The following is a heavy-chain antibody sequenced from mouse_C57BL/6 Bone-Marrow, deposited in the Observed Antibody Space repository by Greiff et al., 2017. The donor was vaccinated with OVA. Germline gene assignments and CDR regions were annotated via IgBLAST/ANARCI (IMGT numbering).Heavy chain of an antibody. J-gene: IGHJ2*01. Sequence: VKLQESGPELVKPGASVKISCKASGYAFSSSWMNWVKQRPGKGLEWIGRIYPGDGDTNYNGKFKGKATLTADKSSSTAYMQLSSLTSEDSAVYFCARSRYDGYYPYYFDYWGQGTTLTVSS. CDR1: GYAFSSSW. CDR3: ARSRYDGYYPYYFDY. D-gene: IGHD2-3*01. V-gene: IGHV1-82*01. CDR2: IYPGDGDT.